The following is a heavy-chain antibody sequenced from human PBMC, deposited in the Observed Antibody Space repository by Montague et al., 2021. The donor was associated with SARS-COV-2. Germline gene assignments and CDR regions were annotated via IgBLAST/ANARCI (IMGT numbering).Heavy chain of an antibody. D-gene: IGHD2-21*02. CDR3: ARGRVTRAGFDY. CDR2: NYLHGNT. J-gene: IGHJ4*02. Sequence: SETLSLTCSVSGYFISTSYYWGWIRQSPGKGLEWIGSNYLHGNTYYNPSLNSRVTISVDTSNNQFSLRLTSVTTSDTAVYYCARGRVTRAGFDYWGQGSRVIVSS. CDR1: GYFISTSYY. V-gene: IGHV4-38-2*02.